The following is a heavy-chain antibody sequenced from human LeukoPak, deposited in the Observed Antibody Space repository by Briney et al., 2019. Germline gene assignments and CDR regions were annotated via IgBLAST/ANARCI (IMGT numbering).Heavy chain of an antibody. CDR2: ISSSSSYI. J-gene: IGHJ4*02. V-gene: IGHV3-21*04. CDR3: ARVSSGWEKSIDY. CDR1: GFTFSSYS. Sequence: GGSLRLSCAASGFTFSSYSMNWVRQAPGKGLEWVSSISSSSSYIYYADSVKGRFTISRDNAKNSLYLQMNSLRAEDTAVYYCARVSSGWEKSIDYWGQGTLVTVSS. D-gene: IGHD6-19*01.